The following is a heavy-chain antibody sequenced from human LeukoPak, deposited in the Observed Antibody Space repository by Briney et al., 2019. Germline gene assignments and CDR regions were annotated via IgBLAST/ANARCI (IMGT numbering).Heavy chain of an antibody. CDR2: IIPIFGTA. D-gene: IGHD3-3*01. CDR1: GGTFSSYA. J-gene: IGHJ6*03. CDR3: ARGNFGVDGHYYMDV. Sequence: ASVKVSCKASGGTFSSYAISWVRQAPGQGLEWMGGIIPIFGTANYAQKFQGRVTITTDESTSTAYMELSSLRSEDTAVYYCARGNFGVDGHYYMDVWGKGTTVTVSS. V-gene: IGHV1-69*05.